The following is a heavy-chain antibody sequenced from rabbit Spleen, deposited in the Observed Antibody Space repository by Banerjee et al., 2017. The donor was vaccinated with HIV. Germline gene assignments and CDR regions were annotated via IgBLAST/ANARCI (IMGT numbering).Heavy chain of an antibody. Sequence: QVQLVESGGGLVQTEGYRTLTCTASGFSFSSSYWICWVCQAPGKGLEWIAFIYAGSSGSPYYASWAKGRFTISKTSSTTVTLQMTSLTAADTATYFCARGTSSSGYYSGSLTLWGPGTLVTVS. D-gene: IGHD1-1*01. CDR3: ARGTSSSGYYSGSLTL. J-gene: IGHJ4*01. V-gene: IGHV1S45*01. CDR1: GFSFSSSYW. CDR2: IYAGSSGSP.